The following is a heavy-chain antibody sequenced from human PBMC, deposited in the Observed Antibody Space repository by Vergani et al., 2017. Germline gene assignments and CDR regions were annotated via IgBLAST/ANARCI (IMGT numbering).Heavy chain of an antibody. CDR2: ISGSGGST. CDR1: GFTFNHYA. D-gene: IGHD5-12*01. CDR3: AKANPRNSGYDYLYYYHARYV. V-gene: IGHV3-23*01. Sequence: EVQLLESGGDLVQPGGSLRLSCAASGFTFNHYAMNWVCQAPGTGLEWVSGISGSGGSTYYAGYVKGRFTISRDSSKNTLYLQMNSLSAGDTAVYYCAKANPRNSGYDYLYYYHARYVWGQGTTVTVSS. J-gene: IGHJ6*02.